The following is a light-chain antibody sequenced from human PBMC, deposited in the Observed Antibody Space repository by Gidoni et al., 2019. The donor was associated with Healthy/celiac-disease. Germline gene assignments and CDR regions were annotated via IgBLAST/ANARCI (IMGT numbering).Light chain of an antibody. Sequence: ESVLTQSPATLSLSPGERATLSCSASQSVSSYLAWYQQKPGQAPRPLTDDASNRATGIPARFSGSGSGTDFTLAISSLEPEGFAVYYCQRRSNWSWTFXQXTKVEIK. CDR1: QSVSSY. V-gene: IGKV3-11*01. J-gene: IGKJ1*01. CDR3: QRRSNWSWT. CDR2: DAS.